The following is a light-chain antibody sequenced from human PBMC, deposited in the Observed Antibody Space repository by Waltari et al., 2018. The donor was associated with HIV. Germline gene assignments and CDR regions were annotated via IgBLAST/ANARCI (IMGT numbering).Light chain of an antibody. V-gene: IGLV2-14*01. J-gene: IGLJ3*02. CDR3: SSYTVRNTWV. CDR2: EFF. Sequence: QSALTQTASVSAYPGQSITISCTGSSRDFRDFKYVSWYQHHPGKAPKLMIFEFFNRPSGVSDRFSGSKSGNTASLTISGLQTEDEADYYCSSYTVRNTWVFGGGTKLTVL. CDR1: SRDFRDFKY.